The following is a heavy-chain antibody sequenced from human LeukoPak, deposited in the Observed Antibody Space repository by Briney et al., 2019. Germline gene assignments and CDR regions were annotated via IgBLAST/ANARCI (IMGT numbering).Heavy chain of an antibody. CDR3: ANGGHCSSTSRLFHY. Sequence: PGGSLRLSCAVSGFTFSSYGMHWVRQAPPKGREWVAFIRYDRSNKYYADSLKGRFTISTDNSKNTLYLQMNRLRAEGTAVYYCANGGHCSSTSRLFHYWGQGPLVTVSS. CDR2: IRYDRSNK. V-gene: IGHV3-30*02. CDR1: GFTFSSYG. D-gene: IGHD2-2*01. J-gene: IGHJ4*02.